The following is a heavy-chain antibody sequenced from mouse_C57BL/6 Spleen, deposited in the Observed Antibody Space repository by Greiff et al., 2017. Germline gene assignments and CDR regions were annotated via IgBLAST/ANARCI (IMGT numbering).Heavy chain of an antibody. CDR2: IYPGSGNT. CDR1: DYSFTSYY. J-gene: IGHJ2*01. V-gene: IGHV1-66*01. Sequence: VQLQQSGPELVKPGASVKVSCKASDYSFTSYYIHWVKQRPGQGLEWIGWIYPGSGNTKYNEKFKGKAKLTADTSSSTAYMQLSSLTSEDSAVYYCARYGGSSGGFDYWGQGTTLTVSS. CDR3: ARYGGSSGGFDY. D-gene: IGHD1-1*01.